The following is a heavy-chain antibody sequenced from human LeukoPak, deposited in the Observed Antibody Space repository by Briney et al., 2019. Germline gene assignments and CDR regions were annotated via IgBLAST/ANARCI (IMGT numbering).Heavy chain of an antibody. J-gene: IGHJ4*02. CDR2: IKSKTDGGTT. D-gene: IGHD6-19*01. CDR1: GFTFTNAW. V-gene: IGHV3-15*01. CDR3: TTLSSVTLFQRPHFDY. Sequence: NPGGSLRLSCAASGFTFTNAWMSWVRQAPGKGLEWVGRIKSKTDGGTTDYAAPVKGRFTISRDDSKNTLYLQMNSLKTEDTAVYYCTTLSSVTLFQRPHFDYWGQGTLVTVSS.